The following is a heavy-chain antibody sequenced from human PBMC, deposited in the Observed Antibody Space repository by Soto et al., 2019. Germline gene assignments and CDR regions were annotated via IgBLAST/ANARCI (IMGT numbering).Heavy chain of an antibody. CDR1: GFTFSSYG. CDR3: ARDNDGSYVRYFDY. J-gene: IGHJ4*02. V-gene: IGHV3-33*01. Sequence: QVQLVESGGGVVQPGSSLRLSCAASGFTFSSYGMHWVRQAPGKGLEWVAVIWYDGSNKYYADSVKGRFTISRDNSKNTLYLQMNSLRAEDTAVYYCARDNDGSYVRYFDYWGQGTLVTVSS. D-gene: IGHD1-26*01. CDR2: IWYDGSNK.